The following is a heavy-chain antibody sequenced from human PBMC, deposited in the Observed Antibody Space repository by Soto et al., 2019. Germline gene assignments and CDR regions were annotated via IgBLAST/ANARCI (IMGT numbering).Heavy chain of an antibody. CDR1: GFSLTTAGAG. D-gene: IGHD4-17*01. CDR2: IYWNDDT. Sequence: QITLKESGPTLVKPTQTLTLTCTFSGFSLTTAGAGVGWIHQPPGKALEWLALIYWNDDTRYSPSLKSRLTIIKDTSKNQVVLRVTNMDPVDTATYYCAHRGYGNYPRDNWFDPWGQGILVIVSS. J-gene: IGHJ5*02. V-gene: IGHV2-5*01. CDR3: AHRGYGNYPRDNWFDP.